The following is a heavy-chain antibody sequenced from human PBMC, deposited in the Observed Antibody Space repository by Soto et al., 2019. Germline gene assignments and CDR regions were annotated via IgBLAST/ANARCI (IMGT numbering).Heavy chain of an antibody. J-gene: IGHJ4*02. CDR1: AFTFGDYG. CDR2: ISGGGGGT. Sequence: EVQLLESGGGLVQPGGSLRLSCAASAFTFGDYGMNWVRQAPGKGLEWVALISGGGGGTYYAESVKGRFTGSRDNSKNMLYLELNNVKAEDTAVYYCTWRIIDNWGPGTLVTVSS. V-gene: IGHV3-23*01. CDR3: TWRIIDN.